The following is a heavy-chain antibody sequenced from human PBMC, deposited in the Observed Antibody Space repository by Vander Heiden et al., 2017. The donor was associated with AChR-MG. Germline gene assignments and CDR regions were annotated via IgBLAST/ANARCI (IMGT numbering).Heavy chain of an antibody. J-gene: IGHJ4*02. CDR2: VSYGGSHI. CDR1: GFTCSSYA. Sequence: QVQLVESGGGVVQPGRSLRLSCAASGFTCSSYAMHWVRQAPGKGLEWVAVVSYGGSHIYYADSVKCRFTISRDNSRNTLYLQVDSLSAEDSAVYYCAKAFGAVTAETDILVNWGQGSLVTVSS. D-gene: IGHD2-21*02. V-gene: IGHV3-30-3*01. CDR3: AKAFGAVTAETDILVN.